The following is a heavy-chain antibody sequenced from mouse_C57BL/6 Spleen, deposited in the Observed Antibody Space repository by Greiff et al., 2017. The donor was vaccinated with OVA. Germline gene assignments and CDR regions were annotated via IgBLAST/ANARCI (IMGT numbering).Heavy chain of an antibody. V-gene: IGHV1-19*01. J-gene: IGHJ4*01. Sequence: EVQLQQSGPVLVKPGASVKMSCKASGYTFTDYYMNWVKQSHGKSLEWIGVINPYNGGTSYNQKFKGKATLTVDESSSTAYMELNSLTSEDSAVYYCARRTFYYMDYWGQGTSVTVSS. D-gene: IGHD1-1*01. CDR2: INPYNGGT. CDR3: ARRTFYYMDY. CDR1: GYTFTDYY.